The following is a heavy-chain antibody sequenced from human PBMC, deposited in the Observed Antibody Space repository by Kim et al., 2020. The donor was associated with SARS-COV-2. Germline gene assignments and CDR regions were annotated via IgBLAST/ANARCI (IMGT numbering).Heavy chain of an antibody. Sequence: SETLSLTCTVSGGSISGSYCSWIRQSPGKGLECIGFINYSGSTNYNPSLESRVTMSVDTSKNQFSLKLTSVTAADTAIYYCAKASPGYLDYWGQGTLVAV. V-gene: IGHV4-59*01. CDR1: GGSISGSY. J-gene: IGHJ4*01. CDR3: AKASPGYLDY. CDR2: INYSGST.